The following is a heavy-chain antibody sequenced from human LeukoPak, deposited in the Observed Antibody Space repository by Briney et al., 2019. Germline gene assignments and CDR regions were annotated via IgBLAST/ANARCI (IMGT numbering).Heavy chain of an antibody. CDR2: IIPIFVTA. J-gene: IGHJ3*02. Sequence: SVKVSCKASGGTFSSYAISWVRQAPGQGLEWMGGIIPIFVTANYAQKLQGRVTITTDESTSTAYMELSSLRSEDTAVYYCARAPLGYCSSTSCPTDAFDIWGQGTMVTVSS. CDR3: ARAPLGYCSSTSCPTDAFDI. V-gene: IGHV1-69*05. D-gene: IGHD2-2*01. CDR1: GGTFSSYA.